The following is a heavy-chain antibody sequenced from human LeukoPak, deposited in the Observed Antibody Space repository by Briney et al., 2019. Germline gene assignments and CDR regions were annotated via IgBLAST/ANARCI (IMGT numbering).Heavy chain of an antibody. CDR2: IKQDGSEK. J-gene: IGHJ4*02. CDR1: GFTFSSYW. Sequence: GGSLRLSRAASGFTFSSYWMSWVRQAPGKGLEWVANIKQDGSEKYYVDSVKGRFTISRDNAKNSLYLQMNSLRAEDTAVYYCARRKRYYDSSGSPYFDYWGQGTLVTVSS. V-gene: IGHV3-7*01. D-gene: IGHD3-22*01. CDR3: ARRKRYYDSSGSPYFDY.